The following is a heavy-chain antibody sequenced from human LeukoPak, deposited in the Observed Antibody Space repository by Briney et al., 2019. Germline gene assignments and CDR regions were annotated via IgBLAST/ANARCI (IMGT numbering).Heavy chain of an antibody. Sequence: SVKVSCKASGGTFSSYAISWVRQAPGQGLEWMGRIIPILGIANYAQKFQGRVTITADKSTSTAYMELSSLRSEDTAVYYCAREQRIVVAQIDCWGQGTLVTVSS. J-gene: IGHJ4*02. CDR2: IIPILGIA. CDR1: GGTFSSYA. V-gene: IGHV1-69*04. D-gene: IGHD3-22*01. CDR3: AREQRIVVAQIDC.